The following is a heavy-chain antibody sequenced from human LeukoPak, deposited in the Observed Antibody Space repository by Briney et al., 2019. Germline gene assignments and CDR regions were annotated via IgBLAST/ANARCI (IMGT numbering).Heavy chain of an antibody. J-gene: IGHJ5*02. Sequence: GGSLRLSCAASGFTVSSNYMSWVRQAPGKGLEWVSVIYSGGSTYYADSVKGRFTISRDNSKNTLYLQMNSLRAEDTAVYYCARATSYGLISWFDPWGQGTLVTVSS. CDR1: GFTVSSNY. CDR2: IYSGGST. CDR3: ARATSYGLISWFDP. D-gene: IGHD5-18*01. V-gene: IGHV3-53*01.